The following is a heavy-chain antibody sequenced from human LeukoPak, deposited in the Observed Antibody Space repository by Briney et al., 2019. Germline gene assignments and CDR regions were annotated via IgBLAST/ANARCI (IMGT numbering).Heavy chain of an antibody. Sequence: PGGSLRLSCAASGFTLSSYAMSWVRQAPGKGLEWVSAISGSGGSTYYADSVKGRFTISRDNSKTTLYLQMNSLRAEDTAVYYCAKDHDSYGYGFNWFDPWGQGTLVTVSS. V-gene: IGHV3-23*01. CDR3: AKDHDSYGYGFNWFDP. CDR1: GFTLSSYA. CDR2: ISGSGGST. D-gene: IGHD5-18*01. J-gene: IGHJ5*02.